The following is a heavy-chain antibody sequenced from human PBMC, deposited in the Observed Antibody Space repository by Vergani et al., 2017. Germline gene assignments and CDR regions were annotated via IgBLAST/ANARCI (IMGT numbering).Heavy chain of an antibody. CDR1: GYTFTSYY. D-gene: IGHD3-10*01. CDR3: AAWGDGEDAFDI. CDR2: INPSGGST. J-gene: IGHJ3*02. Sequence: QVQLVQSGAEVKKPGASVKVSCKASGYTFTSYYMHWVRQAPGQGLEWMGIINPSGGSTSYAQKFQGRVTMTRDTSTSTAYMELSRLRSDDTAVYYCAAWGDGEDAFDIWGQGTMVTVSS. V-gene: IGHV1-46*01.